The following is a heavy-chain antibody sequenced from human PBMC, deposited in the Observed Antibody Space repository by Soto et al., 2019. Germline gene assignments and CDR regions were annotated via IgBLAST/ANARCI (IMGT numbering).Heavy chain of an antibody. CDR1: GYTFTSAG. V-gene: IGHV1-58*01. Sequence: VKAACKAAGYTFTSAGVQLVRQNSGQRLEWIGWIGGGSGNTNYAQKIQERVTITRDMSTSTAYMELSSLRSEHTAGYYCAPDPSFYYDSTGYQTAPWERCGRGTLLTIS. J-gene: IGHJ4*02. CDR3: APDPSFYYDSTGYQTAPWER. D-gene: IGHD3-22*01. CDR2: IGGGSGNT.